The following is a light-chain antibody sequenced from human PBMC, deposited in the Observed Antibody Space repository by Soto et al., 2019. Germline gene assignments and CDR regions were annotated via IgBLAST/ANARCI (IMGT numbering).Light chain of an antibody. CDR2: GNI. CDR3: QSYDSSLSVV. Sequence: QSVLTQPPSVSGAPGQRVTISCTGSSSNIGGGYDVQWYQQVPGTAPKLLIFGNIYRPSGVPDRFSGSKSGNSASLAITGLQAEDEADYYCQSYDSSLSVVFGGGTKLTVL. V-gene: IGLV1-40*01. CDR1: SSNIGGGYD. J-gene: IGLJ3*02.